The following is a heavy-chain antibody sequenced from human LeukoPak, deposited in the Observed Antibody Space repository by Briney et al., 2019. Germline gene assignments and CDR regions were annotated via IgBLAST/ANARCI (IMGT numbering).Heavy chain of an antibody. Sequence: PGGSLRLSCAASGFTFSSYEMSWVRQAPGKGLEWVSYISSSGSTIYYADSVKGRFTISRDNAKNSLYLQMNSLRGEDTAVYYCARGTYGDYVAEYFQHWGQGTLVTVSS. CDR1: GFTFSSYE. D-gene: IGHD4-17*01. CDR2: ISSSGSTI. J-gene: IGHJ1*01. CDR3: ARGTYGDYVAEYFQH. V-gene: IGHV3-48*03.